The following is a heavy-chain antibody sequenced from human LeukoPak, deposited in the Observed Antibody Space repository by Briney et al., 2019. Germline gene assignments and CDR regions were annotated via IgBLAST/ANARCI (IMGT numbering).Heavy chain of an antibody. Sequence: PGGSLRLSCAASGFTFSSYEMNWVRQAPGKGLEWVSYVSSSGSTIYYADSVKGRFTISRDNAKNSLYLQMNSLRAEDTAVYYCAIRLLWFGDQYAWGQGTLVTVSS. V-gene: IGHV3-48*03. CDR1: GFTFSSYE. CDR3: AIRLLWFGDQYA. J-gene: IGHJ5*02. D-gene: IGHD3-10*01. CDR2: VSSSGSTI.